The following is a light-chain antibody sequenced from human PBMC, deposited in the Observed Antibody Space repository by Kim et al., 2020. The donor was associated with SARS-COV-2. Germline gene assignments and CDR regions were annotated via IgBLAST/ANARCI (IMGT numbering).Light chain of an antibody. CDR1: SSDVGLYNY. Sequence: QSVTISCTGTSSDVGLYNYFSWYHQYPGNAPKLMIYDVSKRPSGFPDRFSGSKSGNTASLTISGLQAEDEADYYCCSYAGGYTQVAFGGGTQLTVL. V-gene: IGLV2-11*01. CDR2: DVS. J-gene: IGLJ2*01. CDR3: CSYAGGYTQVA.